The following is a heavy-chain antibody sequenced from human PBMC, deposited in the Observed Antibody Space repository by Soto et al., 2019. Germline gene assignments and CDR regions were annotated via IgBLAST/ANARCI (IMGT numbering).Heavy chain of an antibody. Sequence: PGGSLRLSCAASGFAFSSYAMGWVRQAPGKGLDWVSLITYSGDSTYYADSVDGRFTISRDDSKNTLYLQMNSLRAGDTAVYYCAKYVSGTTRYFHYWGQGTLVTVSS. CDR1: GFAFSSYA. V-gene: IGHV3-23*01. J-gene: IGHJ4*02. D-gene: IGHD1-20*01. CDR3: AKYVSGTTRYFHY. CDR2: ITYSGDST.